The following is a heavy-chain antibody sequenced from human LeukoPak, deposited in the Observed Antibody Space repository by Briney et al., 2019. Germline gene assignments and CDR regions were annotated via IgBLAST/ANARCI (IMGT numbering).Heavy chain of an antibody. CDR1: GYTFTDYY. V-gene: IGHV1-2*06. CDR3: ARDYSSGWYVY. J-gene: IGHJ4*02. Sequence: ASVKVSCKASGYTFTDYYMHWVRQAPGQGLESMGRINPYSGGTNYAQKFQGRVTMTRDTSISTAYMELSRLKSDDTAVYYCARDYSSGWYVYWGQGTLVTVSS. CDR2: INPYSGGT. D-gene: IGHD6-19*01.